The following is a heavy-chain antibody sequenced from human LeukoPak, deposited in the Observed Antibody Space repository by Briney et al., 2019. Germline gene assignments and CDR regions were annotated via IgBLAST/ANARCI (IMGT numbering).Heavy chain of an antibody. D-gene: IGHD3-22*01. J-gene: IGHJ4*02. CDR1: GGPINNYY. CDR3: ARGFKDYDGSGYYYAY. Sequence: SETLSLTCTVSGGPINNYYWAWIRQPAGKGLEWLGRIYTSGTTDYNPFLKRRITMSLDTSKNQFSLSLSSVTAADTAVYYCARGFKDYDGSGYYYAYWGQGTLVTVSS. CDR2: IYTSGTT. V-gene: IGHV4-4*07.